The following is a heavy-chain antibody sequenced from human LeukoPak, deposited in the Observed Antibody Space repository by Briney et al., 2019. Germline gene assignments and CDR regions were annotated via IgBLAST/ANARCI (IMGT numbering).Heavy chain of an antibody. V-gene: IGHV3-23*01. CDR2: ISGSGGST. CDR1: GLTFSSFA. J-gene: IGHJ4*02. Sequence: GGSLRLSCAASGLTFSSFAMSWFRKAPGKGLEWVSAISGSGGSTYYADSVKGRFTISRDNSKNTLYLQMNSLRAEDTAVYYCVTRYSGSYSTIDYWGQGTLVTVSS. D-gene: IGHD1-26*01. CDR3: VTRYSGSYSTIDY.